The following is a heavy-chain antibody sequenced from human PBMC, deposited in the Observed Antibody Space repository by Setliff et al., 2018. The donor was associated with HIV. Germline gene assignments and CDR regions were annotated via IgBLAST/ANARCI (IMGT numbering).Heavy chain of an antibody. V-gene: IGHV4-59*01. D-gene: IGHD6-19*01. CDR3: ARAVNFDY. CDR1: GGSFSGYY. CDR2: IYVYNSERT. Sequence: SETLSLTCSVSGGSFSGYYWSWIRQPPGKGLEWIGYIYVYNSERTNYNPSLTSRVTISVDTSRNQFSLRLTSVTAADTAIYYCARAVNFDYWGQGTQVTVSS. J-gene: IGHJ4*02.